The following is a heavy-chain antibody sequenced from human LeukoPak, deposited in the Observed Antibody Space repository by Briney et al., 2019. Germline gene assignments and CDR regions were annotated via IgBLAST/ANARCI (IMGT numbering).Heavy chain of an antibody. CDR1: GDSVSSKSAA. V-gene: IGHV6-1*01. D-gene: IGHD7-27*01. Sequence: SQTLSLTCAISGDSVSSKSAAWNWIRQSPSRGLEWLGRTYYRSKWYNNYAVSVKSRITINPDTSKNQFYLQLNSVTPEDTAVYYCVIDRTGDLVFDYWGQGTLVTVSS. J-gene: IGHJ4*02. CDR3: VIDRTGDLVFDY. CDR2: TYYRSKWYN.